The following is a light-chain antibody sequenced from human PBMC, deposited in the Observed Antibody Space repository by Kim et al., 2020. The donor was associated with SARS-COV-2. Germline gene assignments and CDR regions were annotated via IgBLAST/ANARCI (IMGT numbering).Light chain of an antibody. Sequence: SASVGDRVTITCRVRQGISNLLAWFQQEPGKAPKSLIFAASTLQNAVPSRFSGSGSGTEFTLTISSLQPEDSATYYCQQLYSYPHTFGQGTKLEI. CDR3: QQLYSYPHT. CDR1: QGISNL. CDR2: AAS. J-gene: IGKJ2*01. V-gene: IGKV1-9*01.